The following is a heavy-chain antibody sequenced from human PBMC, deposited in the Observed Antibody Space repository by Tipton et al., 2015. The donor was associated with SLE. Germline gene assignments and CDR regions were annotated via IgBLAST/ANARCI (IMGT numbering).Heavy chain of an antibody. V-gene: IGHV4-38-2*01. CDR1: GDSISSGDY. D-gene: IGHD1-26*01. CDR2: IYHSGNT. J-gene: IGHJ4*02. Sequence: TLSLTCSVYGDSISSGDYWGWIRQTPGKGLEWIGSIYHSGNTYFNPSLKSRVTISVDSLKNQVSLKVPSVTSADTGAYYCSRGPGRYYPDHWGQGILVTVSS. CDR3: SRGPGRYYPDH.